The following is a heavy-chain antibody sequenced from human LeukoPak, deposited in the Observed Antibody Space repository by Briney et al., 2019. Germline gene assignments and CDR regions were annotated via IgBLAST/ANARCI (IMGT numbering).Heavy chain of an antibody. J-gene: IGHJ4*02. CDR2: IYYSGST. D-gene: IGHD5-24*01. CDR3: ARQRDGYDDY. V-gene: IGHV4-39*01. Sequence: PSGTLSLTCTVSGGSISSSSYYWGWIRQPPGKGLEWIGSIYYSGSTYYNPSLKSRVTISVDTSKNQFSLKLSSVTAADTAVYYCARQRDGYDDYWGQETLVTVSS. CDR1: GGSISSSSYY.